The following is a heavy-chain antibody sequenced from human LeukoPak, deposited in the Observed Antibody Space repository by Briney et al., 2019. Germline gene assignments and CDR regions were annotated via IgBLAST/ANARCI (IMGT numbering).Heavy chain of an antibody. D-gene: IGHD6-13*01. J-gene: IGHJ5*02. CDR3: ARAKIAAAALNWLDP. CDR1: GGSISSYY. Sequence: SETLSLTCTVSGGSISSYYWSWIRQPAGKGLEWIGRIYTSGSTNYNPSLKSRVTMSVDTSKNQFSLKLSSVTAADTAVYYCARAKIAAAALNWLDPWGQGTLVTVSS. V-gene: IGHV4-4*07. CDR2: IYTSGST.